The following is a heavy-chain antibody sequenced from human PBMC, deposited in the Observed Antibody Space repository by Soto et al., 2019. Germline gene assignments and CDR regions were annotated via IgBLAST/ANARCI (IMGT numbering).Heavy chain of an antibody. CDR3: APLTVSLSGPYGIHV. CDR1: GYSVSSSDYY. J-gene: IGHJ6*02. V-gene: IGHV4-39*01. CDR2: IFYSGLT. Sequence: PSETLSLTCSVSGYSVSSSDYYWAWIRQPPGKGLEWIGSIFYSGLTYYNPSLKSRVTLSVDTSKNHFSVRLNSVTAADTAVYYCAPLTVSLSGPYGIHVWGQGTTVTGSS. D-gene: IGHD2-15*01.